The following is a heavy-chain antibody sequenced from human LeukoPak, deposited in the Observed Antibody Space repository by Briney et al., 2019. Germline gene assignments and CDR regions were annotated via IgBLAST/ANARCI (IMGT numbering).Heavy chain of an antibody. CDR2: ISSSSSTI. V-gene: IGHV3-48*01. J-gene: IGHJ5*02. Sequence: GGSLRLSCAASGFTFSSYSMNWVRQAPGKGLECVSYISSSSSTIYYADSVKGRFTIARDNAKNSLYLQMNSLRVEDTAMYYCARGGVGATTYVWFDPWGQGTLVTVSS. D-gene: IGHD1-26*01. CDR1: GFTFSSYS. CDR3: ARGGVGATTYVWFDP.